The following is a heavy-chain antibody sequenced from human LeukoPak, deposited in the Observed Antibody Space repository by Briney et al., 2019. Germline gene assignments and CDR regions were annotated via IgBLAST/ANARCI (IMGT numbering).Heavy chain of an antibody. Sequence: PSETLSLTCTVSGGSISSGGYYWSWIRQHPGKGLEWIGYIYYSGSTYYNPSLKSRVTISVDTSKNQFSLKLSSVTAADTAVYYCARGQLLPNWFDPRGQGTLVTVSS. CDR3: ARGQLLPNWFDP. V-gene: IGHV4-31*03. J-gene: IGHJ5*02. CDR1: GGSISSGGYY. D-gene: IGHD2-2*01. CDR2: IYYSGST.